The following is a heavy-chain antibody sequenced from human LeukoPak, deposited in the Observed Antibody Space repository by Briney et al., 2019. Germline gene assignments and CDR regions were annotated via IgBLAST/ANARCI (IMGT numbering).Heavy chain of an antibody. CDR3: ARWTTTFLDY. Sequence: ASVKVSCKASGYTFTNYYIHWVRQAPGHGLEWLGISNPSGDSTNYAQKFQGRATMTRDTSTSTVYMDLSSLRSEDTAVYYYARWTTTFLDYWGQGTLVTVSS. D-gene: IGHD1-1*01. CDR1: GYTFTNYY. V-gene: IGHV1-46*01. CDR2: SNPSGDST. J-gene: IGHJ4*02.